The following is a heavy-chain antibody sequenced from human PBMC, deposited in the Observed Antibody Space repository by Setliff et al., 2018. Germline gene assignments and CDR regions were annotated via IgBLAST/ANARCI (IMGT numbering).Heavy chain of an antibody. CDR3: AKSPVAYCSGAVCYPFDY. J-gene: IGHJ4*02. CDR1: GFTFSSYA. CDR2: MSASGTST. V-gene: IGHV3-23*01. D-gene: IGHD2-8*02. Sequence: GESLKISCATSGFTFSSYAMSWVRQAPGKGLEWVSAMSASGTSTYHADSVKGRLTISGDNPKNTLYLQMNSLRAEDTAVYFCAKSPVAYCSGAVCYPFDYWGQGTLVTVSS.